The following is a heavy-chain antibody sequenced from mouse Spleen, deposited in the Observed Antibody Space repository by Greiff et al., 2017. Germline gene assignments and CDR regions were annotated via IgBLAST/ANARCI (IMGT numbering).Heavy chain of an antibody. CDR3: ARGDSSGGFAY. CDR1: GYSFTGYY. Sequence: EVMLVESGPELVKPGASVKISCKASGYSFTGYYMNWVKQSPEKSLEWIGEINPSTGGTTYNQKFKAKATLTVDKSSSTAFMQLKSLTSEDSAVYYCARGDSSGGFAYWGQGTLVTVSA. V-gene: IGHV1-42*01. J-gene: IGHJ3*01. D-gene: IGHD3-2*02. CDR2: INPSTGGT.